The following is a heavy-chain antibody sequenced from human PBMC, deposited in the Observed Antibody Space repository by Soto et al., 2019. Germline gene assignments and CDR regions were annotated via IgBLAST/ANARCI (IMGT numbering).Heavy chain of an antibody. CDR2: MRNYGTEK. CDR3: ARDSTECGADCFTGWAFDS. D-gene: IGHD2-21*02. CDR1: GVALSRYW. J-gene: IGHJ4*02. Sequence: EVQLVESGGGLVQPGGSLRLSCAASGVALSRYWMSWVRQAPGKGLEGVAIMRNYGTEKYYVDAVRGRFTISRDNAHNSLYLQMNSLRADDTAVYYCARDSTECGADCFTGWAFDSWGQGTQVTVSS. V-gene: IGHV3-7*03.